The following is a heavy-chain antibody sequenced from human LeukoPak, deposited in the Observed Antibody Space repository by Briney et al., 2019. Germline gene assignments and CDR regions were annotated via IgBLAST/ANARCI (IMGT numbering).Heavy chain of an antibody. Sequence: SETLSLSCTVSGASICSRSSYWGWIRQPPGKGLEWIGSIYYTGSTYCNPSLKSRVTISVDTSKNQFSLKLSSVTAADTAVYYCASHTNENNRYYFVYWGQGTLVTVSS. D-gene: IGHD1-14*01. J-gene: IGHJ4*02. CDR3: ASHTNENNRYYFVY. V-gene: IGHV4-39*01. CDR1: GASICSRSSY. CDR2: IYYTGST.